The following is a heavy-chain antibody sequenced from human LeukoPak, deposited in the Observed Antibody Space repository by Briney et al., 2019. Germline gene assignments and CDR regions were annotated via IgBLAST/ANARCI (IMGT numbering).Heavy chain of an antibody. CDR3: VEDVVVVVAAKPGI. V-gene: IGHV3-23*01. CDR1: GFTFSSYA. CDR2: ISGSGGST. J-gene: IGHJ4*02. Sequence: GGSLRLSCAASGFTFSSYAMSWVRQAPGKGLEWVSAISGSGGSTYYADAVKGRFTISRDNSKNTLYLQMNSLRAEDTAVYYCVEDVVVVVAAKPGIWGQGTLVTVSS. D-gene: IGHD2-15*01.